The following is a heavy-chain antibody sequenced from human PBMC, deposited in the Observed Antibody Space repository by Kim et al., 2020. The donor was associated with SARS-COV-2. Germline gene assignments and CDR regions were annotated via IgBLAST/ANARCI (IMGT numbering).Heavy chain of an antibody. D-gene: IGHD3-10*01. V-gene: IGHV4-34*01. CDR1: GGSFSGYY. J-gene: IGHJ5*02. CDR3: ARGLITMVRGVKGWFDP. Sequence: SETLSLTCAVYGGSFSGYYWSWIRQPPGKGLEWIGEINHSGSTNYNPSLKSRVTISVDTSKNQFSLKLSSVTAADTAVYYCARGLITMVRGVKGWFDPWGQGTLVTVSS. CDR2: INHSGST.